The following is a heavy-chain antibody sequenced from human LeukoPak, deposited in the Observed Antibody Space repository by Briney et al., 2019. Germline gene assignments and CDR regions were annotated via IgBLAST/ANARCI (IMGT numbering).Heavy chain of an antibody. CDR1: GYTFTGYY. CDR3: ARVRIAARGIDY. V-gene: IGHV1-2*02. D-gene: IGHD6-6*01. CDR2: INPNSGGT. J-gene: IGHJ4*02. Sequence: ASVEVSCKASGYTFTGYYMHWVRQAPGQGLEWMGWINPNSGGTNYAQKFQGRVTMTRDTSISTAYMELSRLRSDDTAVYYCARVRIAARGIDYWGQGTLVTVSS.